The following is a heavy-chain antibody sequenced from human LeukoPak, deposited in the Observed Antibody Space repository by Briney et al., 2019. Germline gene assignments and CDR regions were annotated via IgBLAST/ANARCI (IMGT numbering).Heavy chain of an antibody. CDR1: GFAFSHYW. CDR3: ARRNWNDDSKWFDP. J-gene: IGHJ5*02. CDR2: IKQDGSEK. D-gene: IGHD1-1*01. V-gene: IGHV3-7*01. Sequence: PGGSLRLSCAASGFAFSHYWMTWVRQAPGKGLESVANIKQDGSEKYYVDSVKGRFTISRDNAKNSLYLQMNSLRAEDTAVYYCARRNWNDDSKWFDPWGQGTLVTVSS.